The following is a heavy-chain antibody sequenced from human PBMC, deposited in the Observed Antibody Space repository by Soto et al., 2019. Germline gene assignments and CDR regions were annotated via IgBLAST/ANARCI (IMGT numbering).Heavy chain of an antibody. CDR1: GFTFRNYV. Sequence: GGSLRLSCAACGFTFRNYVIHWVRQAPGKGLEWVAVISYDGSNKYYADSVKGRFTMSRDNSKVYLQMNTLRAEDTAVYYCARAYLTYNFIPYGMDVWGQGTTVTVSS. CDR2: ISYDGSNK. V-gene: IGHV3-30-3*01. CDR3: ARAYLTYNFIPYGMDV. J-gene: IGHJ6*02. D-gene: IGHD1-1*01.